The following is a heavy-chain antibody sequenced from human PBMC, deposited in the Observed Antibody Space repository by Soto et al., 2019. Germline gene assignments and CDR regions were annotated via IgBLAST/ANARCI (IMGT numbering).Heavy chain of an antibody. Sequence: SVSNAWMNWVRQAPGKGLEWAGRIKSKTDGGTTDYAAPVKGRFTISRDDSKNTLYLQMNSLKTEDTAVYYCTTEDIVLVPAAIGAFEIWGQGTMVTVSS. CDR1: SVSNAW. CDR3: TTEDIVLVPAAIGAFEI. D-gene: IGHD2-2*01. CDR2: IKSKTDGGTT. J-gene: IGHJ3*02. V-gene: IGHV3-15*07.